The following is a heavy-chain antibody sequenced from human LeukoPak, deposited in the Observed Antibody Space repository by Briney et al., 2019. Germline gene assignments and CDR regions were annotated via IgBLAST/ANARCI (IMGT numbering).Heavy chain of an antibody. J-gene: IGHJ5*02. Sequence: SETLSLTCAVYGGSFSGYYWSWIRQPPGKGLEWIGEINHSGSTNYNPSLKSRVTISVDTSKNQFSPKLSSVTAADTAVYYCARTPRITIFGVVTTTRNWFDPWGQGTLVTVSS. D-gene: IGHD3-3*01. CDR1: GGSFSGYY. CDR3: ARTPRITIFGVVTTTRNWFDP. CDR2: INHSGST. V-gene: IGHV4-34*01.